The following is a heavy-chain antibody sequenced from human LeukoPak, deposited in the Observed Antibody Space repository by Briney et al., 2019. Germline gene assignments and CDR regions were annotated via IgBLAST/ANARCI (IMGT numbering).Heavy chain of an antibody. CDR3: TTNTAMVSSRMDF. J-gene: IGHJ6*02. D-gene: IGHD5-18*01. V-gene: IGHV3-15*01. CDR1: GFTFTNAW. Sequence: GSVRLSCAASGFTFTNAWMSWVRQAPGKGLEWVGRIKRKIDGGTTDYAAPVKGRFTISRDDSKNTLYLQMNSLKTEDTAVYYCTTNTAMVSSRMDFWGQGTTVPVSS. CDR2: IKRKIDGGTT.